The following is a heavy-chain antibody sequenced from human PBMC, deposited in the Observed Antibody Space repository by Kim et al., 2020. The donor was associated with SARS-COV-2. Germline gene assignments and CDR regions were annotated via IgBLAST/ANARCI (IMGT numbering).Heavy chain of an antibody. CDR2: INPSGGST. CDR3: ARGGDRTYYYGSGSLALDY. CDR1: GYTFTSYY. Sequence: ASVKVSCKASGYTFTSYYMHWVRQAPGQGLEWMGIINPSGGSTSYAQKFQGRVTMTRDTSTSTVYMELSSLRSEDTAVYYCARGGDRTYYYGSGSLALDYWGQGTLVTVSS. D-gene: IGHD3-10*01. V-gene: IGHV1-46*01. J-gene: IGHJ4*02.